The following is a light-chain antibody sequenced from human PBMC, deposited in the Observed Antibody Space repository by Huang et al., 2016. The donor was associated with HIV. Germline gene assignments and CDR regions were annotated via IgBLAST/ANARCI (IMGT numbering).Light chain of an antibody. CDR1: QSISNY. J-gene: IGKJ1*01. CDR3: QQSYSTPWT. V-gene: IGKV1-39*01. Sequence: DIQMTQSPSSLSASIGDRVTITCRASQSISNYLNWYQQKPGKAPKLLIYAASSLQSGVPAMFSGSGSGTDFTLTISSLQREDFATYFCQQSYSTPWTFGQGTKVEIK. CDR2: AAS.